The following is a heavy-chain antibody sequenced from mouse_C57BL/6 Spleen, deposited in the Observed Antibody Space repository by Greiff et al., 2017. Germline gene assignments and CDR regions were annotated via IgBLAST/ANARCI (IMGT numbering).Heavy chain of an antibody. Sequence: VQLQQSGPELVRPGASVKISCKAPGYTFTRHWMQWVRQRPGQGLEWIGEIFPGSGSTYYNEKFKGKATLTVDTSSSTAYMQLSSLTSEDSAVYFCAKGYDYWGQGTTLTVSS. D-gene: IGHD3-1*01. J-gene: IGHJ2*01. CDR1: GYTFTRHW. CDR2: IFPGSGST. V-gene: IGHV1-56*01. CDR3: AKGYDY.